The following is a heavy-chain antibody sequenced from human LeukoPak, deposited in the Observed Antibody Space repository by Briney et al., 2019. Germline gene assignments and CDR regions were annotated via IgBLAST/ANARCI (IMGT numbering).Heavy chain of an antibody. CDR2: IYYIGST. CDR3: ARLRFLEWLLSSEAFDI. V-gene: IGHV4-61*03. D-gene: IGHD3-3*01. CDR1: GGSVSSGSYY. Sequence: PSETLSLTCTVSGGSVSSGSYYWSWIRQSPGKGLEWIEYIYYIGSTYYNPSLKSRVTISLDTSMNHFSLKMKSVTAADTAVYYCARLRFLEWLLSSEAFDIWGQGTVVTVSS. J-gene: IGHJ3*02.